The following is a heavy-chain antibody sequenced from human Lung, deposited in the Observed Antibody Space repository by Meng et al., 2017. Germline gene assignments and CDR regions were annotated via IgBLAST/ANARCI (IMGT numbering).Heavy chain of an antibody. Sequence: QDQLLQSGAQVTTPGASVLIFCKASGYTSASYGISWFRQAPGQRLEEMGWFVSNADTYPAQKFQGRVTMTRDTHTSTDFMELRSLRFDDTAVYYCARGTPGRSYSDYWGQGTLVTVSS. V-gene: IGHV1-18*01. CDR3: ARGTPGRSYSDY. J-gene: IGHJ4*02. CDR2: FVSNADT. CDR1: GYTSASYG. D-gene: IGHD3-10*01.